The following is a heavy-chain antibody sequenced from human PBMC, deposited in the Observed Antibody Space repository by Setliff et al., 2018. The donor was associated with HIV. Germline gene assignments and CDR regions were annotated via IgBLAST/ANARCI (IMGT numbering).Heavy chain of an antibody. J-gene: IGHJ6*02. D-gene: IGHD3-10*01. Sequence: GASVKVSCKASGYSFTSYGIGWVRQAPGQGLEWIGWIGPYSRITNYAPKFRDRVTMTTETSTNTAYLEVRSLSSDDTAVYYCARGRNYNSGMDVWGQGTTVTVSS. CDR3: ARGRNYNSGMDV. V-gene: IGHV1-18*01. CDR1: GYSFTSYG. CDR2: IGPYSRIT.